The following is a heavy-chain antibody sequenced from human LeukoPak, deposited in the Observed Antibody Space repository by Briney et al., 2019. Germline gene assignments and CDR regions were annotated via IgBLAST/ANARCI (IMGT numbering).Heavy chain of an antibody. D-gene: IGHD3-22*01. Sequence: SETLSLTCTVSGGSISSSSYYWGWIRQPPGKGLEWIGSIYYSGYTYYNPSLGSRVTISVDTSKNQFSLKLSSVTAADTAVYYCARDRYYYDSSARYFDYWGQGTLVTVSS. CDR3: ARDRYYYDSSARYFDY. V-gene: IGHV4-39*02. CDR1: GGSISSSSYY. J-gene: IGHJ4*02. CDR2: IYYSGYT.